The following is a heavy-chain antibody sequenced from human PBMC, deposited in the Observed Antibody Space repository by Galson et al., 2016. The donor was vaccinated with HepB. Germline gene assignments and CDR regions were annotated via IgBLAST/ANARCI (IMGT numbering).Heavy chain of an antibody. CDR3: TKGGPYGDYSLFEF. D-gene: IGHD4-17*01. CDR2: ISGGDGST. J-gene: IGHJ4*02. V-gene: IGHV3-23*01. Sequence: SLRLSCAASGFTFSSYAMSWVRQAPGKGLEWVSGISGGDGSTYYAESGRGRFTISRDIFKDTLYLQMNSLRAEDTAVYYCTKGGPYGDYSLFEFWGQGALVTVSS. CDR1: GFTFSSYA.